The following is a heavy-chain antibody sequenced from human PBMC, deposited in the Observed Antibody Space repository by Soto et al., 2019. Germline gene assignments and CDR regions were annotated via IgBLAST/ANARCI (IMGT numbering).Heavy chain of an antibody. D-gene: IGHD2-2*01. V-gene: IGHV1-2*04. CDR1: GYTFTVYY. CDR2: INPNSGGT. CDR3: ARGGXDIVVVPAAPNSDAFDP. Sequence: SVKVSCKASGYTFTVYYMHWVRQAPGQGLEWMGWINPNSGGTNYAQKFQGWVTMTRDTSISTAYMELSRLRSDDTAVYYCARGGXDIVVVPAAPNSDAFDPSGEGTLVTVSS. J-gene: IGHJ5*02.